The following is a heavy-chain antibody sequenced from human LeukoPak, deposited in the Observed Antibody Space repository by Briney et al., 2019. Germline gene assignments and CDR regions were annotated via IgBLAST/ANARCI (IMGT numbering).Heavy chain of an antibody. CDR1: GGSISSSNW. D-gene: IGHD3-3*01. V-gene: IGHV4-4*02. CDR3: ARGNFWSGYGTYNWFDP. CDR2: IYHSGST. J-gene: IGHJ5*02. Sequence: PSGTLSLTCAVSGGSISSSNWWSWVRQPPGKGLEWIGEIYHSGSTNYNPSLKSRVTISVDKSKNQFSLKLSSVTAADTAVYYCARGNFWSGYGTYNWFDPWGQGTLVTVSS.